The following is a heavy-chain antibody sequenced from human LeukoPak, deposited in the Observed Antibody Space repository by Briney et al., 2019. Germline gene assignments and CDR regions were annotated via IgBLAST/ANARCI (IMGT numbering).Heavy chain of an antibody. CDR2: ISISSSYI. CDR1: GFTFSSYS. CDR3: ASKGYCSSTSCPREFDY. D-gene: IGHD2-2*01. V-gene: IGHV3-21*01. Sequence: GGSLRLSCAASGFTFSSYSMNWVRQAPGKGLEWVASISISSSYIYYADSVKGRFTISRDNAKNSLYLQMNSLRAEDTAVYYCASKGYCSSTSCPREFDYWGQGTLVTVSS. J-gene: IGHJ4*02.